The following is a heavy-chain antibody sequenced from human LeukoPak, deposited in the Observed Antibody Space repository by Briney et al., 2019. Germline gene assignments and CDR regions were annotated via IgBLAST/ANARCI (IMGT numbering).Heavy chain of an antibody. D-gene: IGHD3-22*01. CDR3: GRFRSPWWSSGYHSFD. V-gene: IGHV3-30*02. CDR2: IRFEGTRK. Sequence: GGSLRLSCAASGFTFSNYGMHWVPQAPGEGLEWGAFIRFEGTRKYYADTVKGPFTISRDNAKNSLYLQKNRARDEDTRVYHCGRFRSPWWSSGYHSFD. CDR1: GFTFSNYG. J-gene: IGHJ4*01.